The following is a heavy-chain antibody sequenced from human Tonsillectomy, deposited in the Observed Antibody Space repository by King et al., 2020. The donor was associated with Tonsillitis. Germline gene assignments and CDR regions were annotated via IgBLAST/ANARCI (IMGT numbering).Heavy chain of an antibody. CDR2: ITHDGST. J-gene: IGHJ3*02. Sequence: VQLQQWGAGLLKPSETLSLNCAVYGGSFSDYYWNWIRQPPGKGLEWIGEITHDGSTHYNPSLKSRVTISKDTSKNQFSLKLSSVTAADAALYYCARGCSSSNCYDAFDIWGQGTIVTISS. V-gene: IGHV4-34*01. CDR3: ARGCSSSNCYDAFDI. CDR1: GGSFSDYY. D-gene: IGHD2-2*01.